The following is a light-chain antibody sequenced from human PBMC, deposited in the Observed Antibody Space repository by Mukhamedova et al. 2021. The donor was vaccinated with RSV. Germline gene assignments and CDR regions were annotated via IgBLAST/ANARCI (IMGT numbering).Light chain of an antibody. CDR3: QQYDNSPLT. V-gene: IGKV3-20*01. CDR2: NAF. Sequence: QPISSNSLAWYQQRPGQPPRLLIYNAFSRASGITDRFSGGGSGIDFTLTISRLEPEDFAVYHCQQYDNSPLTFGGGTKVEIK. CDR1: QPISSNS. J-gene: IGKJ4*01.